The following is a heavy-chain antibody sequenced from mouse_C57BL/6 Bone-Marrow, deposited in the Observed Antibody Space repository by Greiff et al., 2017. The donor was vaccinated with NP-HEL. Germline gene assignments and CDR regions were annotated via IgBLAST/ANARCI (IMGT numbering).Heavy chain of an antibody. CDR2: IYPGDGDT. CDR1: GYAFSSSW. J-gene: IGHJ3*01. CDR3: IYDGYPWFAY. V-gene: IGHV1-82*01. Sequence: QVQLQQSGPELVKPGASVKISCKASGYAFSSSWMNWVKQRPGKGLEWIGRIYPGDGDTNYNGKFKGKATLTADKSSSTAYMQLSSLTSEDSAVYFCIYDGYPWFAYWGQGTLVTVSA. D-gene: IGHD2-3*01.